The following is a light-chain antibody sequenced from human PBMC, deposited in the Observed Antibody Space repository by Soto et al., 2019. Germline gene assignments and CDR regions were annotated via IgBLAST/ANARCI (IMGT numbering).Light chain of an antibody. CDR3: QQYGSPLT. CDR1: QGIRND. Sequence: DIQMTQSPSSLSASVGDRVTITCRASQGIRNDLGWYQQKPGKAPKRLIYAASTLESGVPSRFSGSGSGTEFTLTISRLEPEDFAVYYCQQYGSPLTFGGGTKVDIK. CDR2: AAS. V-gene: IGKV1-17*01. J-gene: IGKJ4*01.